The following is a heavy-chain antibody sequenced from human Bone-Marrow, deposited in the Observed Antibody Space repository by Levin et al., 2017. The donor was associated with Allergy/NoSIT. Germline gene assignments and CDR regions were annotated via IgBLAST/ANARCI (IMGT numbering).Heavy chain of an antibody. CDR1: GFTFSSYA. V-gene: IGHV3-23*01. Sequence: PWASVKVSCAASGFTFSSYAMSWVRQAPGKGLEWVSAISGSGGSTYYADSVKGRFTISRDNSKNTLYLQMNSLRAEDTAVYYCPRPYDSSGYYEDDPVGAGKYYFDYWGQGTLVTVSS. CDR3: PRPYDSSGYYEDDPVGAGKYYFDY. D-gene: IGHD3-22*01. CDR2: ISGSGGST. J-gene: IGHJ4*02.